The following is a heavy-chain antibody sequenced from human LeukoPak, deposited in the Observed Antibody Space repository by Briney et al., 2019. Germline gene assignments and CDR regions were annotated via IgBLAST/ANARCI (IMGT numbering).Heavy chain of an antibody. CDR3: ARPRRARYDSSGYYTDAFDI. Sequence: PGGSLRLSCAASGFTFSSYAMHWVRQAPGKGLEWVAVISYDGSNKYYADSVKGRFTISRDNSKNTLYLQMNSLRAEDTAVYYCARPRRARYDSSGYYTDAFDIWGQGTMVTVSS. CDR1: GFTFSSYA. D-gene: IGHD3-22*01. CDR2: ISYDGSNK. J-gene: IGHJ3*02. V-gene: IGHV3-30*04.